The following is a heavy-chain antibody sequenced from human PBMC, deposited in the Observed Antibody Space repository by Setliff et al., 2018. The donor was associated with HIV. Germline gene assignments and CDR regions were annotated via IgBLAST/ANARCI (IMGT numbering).Heavy chain of an antibody. Sequence: ASVKVSCKASGYTFTSYAMHWVRQAPGQRLEWIGWINAGNGNTKYSQKFQGRVTITRDTSASTAYMELSSLRSEDTAVYYCARAVGYSYAILDYWGQGTLVTVSS. CDR3: ARAVGYSYAILDY. CDR2: INAGNGNT. D-gene: IGHD5-18*01. CDR1: GYTFTSYA. V-gene: IGHV1-3*01. J-gene: IGHJ4*02.